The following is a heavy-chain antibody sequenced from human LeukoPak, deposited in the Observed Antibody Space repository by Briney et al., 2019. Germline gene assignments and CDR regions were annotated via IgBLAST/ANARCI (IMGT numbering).Heavy chain of an antibody. J-gene: IGHJ4*02. CDR2: IIPILGIA. V-gene: IGHV1-69*04. CDR3: ARTPTSEPAAIKFDY. CDR1: GGTFSSYA. Sequence: SVKVSCKASGGTFSSYAISWVRQAPGQGLEWMGRIIPILGIANYAQKFQGRVMITADKSTSTAYMALSSLRSEDTAVYYCARTPTSEPAAIKFDYWGQGTLVTVSS. D-gene: IGHD2-2*01.